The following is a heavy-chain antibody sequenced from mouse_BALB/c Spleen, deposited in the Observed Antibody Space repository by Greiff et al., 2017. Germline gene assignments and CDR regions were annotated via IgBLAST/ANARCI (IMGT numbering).Heavy chain of an antibody. J-gene: IGHJ2*01. D-gene: IGHD4-1*02. V-gene: IGHV10S3*01. Sequence: EVKLVETGGGLVQPKGSLKLSCAASGFTFNTNAMNWVRQAPGKGLEWVARIRSKSNNYATYYADSVKDRFTISRDDSQSMLYLQMNNLKTEDTAMYYCVSNWGDYWGQGTTLTVSS. CDR2: IRSKSNNYAT. CDR3: VSNWGDY. CDR1: GFTFNTNA.